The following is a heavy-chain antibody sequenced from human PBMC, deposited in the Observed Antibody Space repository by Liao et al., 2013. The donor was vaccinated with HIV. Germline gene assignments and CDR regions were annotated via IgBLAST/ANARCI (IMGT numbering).Heavy chain of an antibody. CDR1: GGSISSYY. Sequence: QVQLQESGPGLVKPSETLSLTCTVSGGSISSYYWSWIRQPPGKGLEWIGYIYYSGSTNYNPSLKSRVTISVDTSKNQFSLKLSSVTAADTAVYYCARAFLEWLTFDYWGQGTLVTVSS. D-gene: IGHD3-3*02. V-gene: IGHV4-59*01. J-gene: IGHJ4*02. CDR2: IYYSGST. CDR3: ARAFLEWLTFDY.